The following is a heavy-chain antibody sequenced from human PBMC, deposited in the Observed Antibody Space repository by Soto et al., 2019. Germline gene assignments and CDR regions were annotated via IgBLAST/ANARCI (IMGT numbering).Heavy chain of an antibody. D-gene: IGHD5-18*01. J-gene: IGHJ6*02. CDR2: IIPMFGTA. V-gene: IGHV1-69*01. CDR3: AREFRGYSDGSYSGANYFYYGMDV. Sequence: QVQLVQSGAEVKKPGSSVKVSCKASGGTFSSYGISWVRQAPGQGLEWMGAIIPMFGTANYAQKFQGRVTMTADESTSTADMELSSLRSEDTAVYYCAREFRGYSDGSYSGANYFYYGMDVWGQGTTVTVSS. CDR1: GGTFSSYG.